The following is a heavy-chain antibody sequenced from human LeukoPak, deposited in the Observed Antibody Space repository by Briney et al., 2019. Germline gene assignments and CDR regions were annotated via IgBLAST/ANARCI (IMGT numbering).Heavy chain of an antibody. J-gene: IGHJ4*02. CDR2: INPNGGAT. CDR3: ARDERYSDADHHYPDLGY. CDR1: GYIFTGYY. Sequence: ASVKVSCKASGYIFTGYYLFWVRQAPGQGLEWMGWINPNGGATRYAQKFQGRVTLTCDTSIRTTYMELSSLTSDDTAVYYCARDERYSDADHHYPDLGYWGQGTLVTVSS. V-gene: IGHV1-2*02. D-gene: IGHD3-16*01.